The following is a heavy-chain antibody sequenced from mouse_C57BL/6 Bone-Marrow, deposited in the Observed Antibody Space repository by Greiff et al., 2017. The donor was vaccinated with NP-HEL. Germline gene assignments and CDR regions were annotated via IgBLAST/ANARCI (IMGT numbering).Heavy chain of an antibody. D-gene: IGHD1-1*01. CDR3: ALTTVVAPY. Sequence: QVQLQQPGAELVRPGTSVKLSCKASGYTFTSYWMHWVKQRPGQGLEWIGVIDPSDSYTNYNQKFKGKATSTVDTSSSTAYMQLSSLTSEDSAVYYCALTTVVAPYWGQGTTLTVSS. J-gene: IGHJ2*01. CDR1: GYTFTSYW. V-gene: IGHV1-59*01. CDR2: IDPSDSYT.